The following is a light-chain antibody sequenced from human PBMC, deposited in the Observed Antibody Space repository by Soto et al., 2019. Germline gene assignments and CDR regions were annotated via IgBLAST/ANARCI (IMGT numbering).Light chain of an antibody. V-gene: IGKV3-15*01. CDR1: QSVSSS. CDR2: GAS. CDR3: QQYNIWLT. Sequence: EIVMTQSPATLSVSPGERATLSCRTSQSVSSSLAWYQQKPGQAPRLLIYGASTRATGIPARFSGSGSGTEFTLTISSLQSEDFAVYYCQQYNIWLTFGGGTKVEIK. J-gene: IGKJ4*01.